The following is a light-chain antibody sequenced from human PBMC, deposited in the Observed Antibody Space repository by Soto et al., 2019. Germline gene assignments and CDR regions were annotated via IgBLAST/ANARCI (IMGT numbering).Light chain of an antibody. Sequence: QSALTQPASVSGSPGQSITISCIGTSSDIGAYNYVSWYQQHPGKAPKLMIYDVSDRPSGVSNRFSGSKSGNTASLTISGLQAEDEADYYCSSYTSISTLIFGGGTKLTV. CDR1: SSDIGAYNY. J-gene: IGLJ2*01. V-gene: IGLV2-14*01. CDR3: SSYTSISTLI. CDR2: DVS.